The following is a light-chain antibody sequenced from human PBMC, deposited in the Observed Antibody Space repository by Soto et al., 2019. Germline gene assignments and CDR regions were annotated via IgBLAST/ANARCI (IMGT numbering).Light chain of an antibody. J-gene: IGKJ5*01. Sequence: EIVLTQSPATLSLSAGERATLSCRASQSVSSYLAWYQQKPGQAPRLLIYDASNRATGIPARFSGSGSGTDFTLTISSLEPEDFAVYYCQQRSNWPPITFGQGTRWRL. CDR3: QQRSNWPPIT. CDR1: QSVSSY. CDR2: DAS. V-gene: IGKV3-11*01.